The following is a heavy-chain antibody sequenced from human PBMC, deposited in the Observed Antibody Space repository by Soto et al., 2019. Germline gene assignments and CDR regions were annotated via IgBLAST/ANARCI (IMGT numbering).Heavy chain of an antibody. V-gene: IGHV3-23*01. J-gene: IGHJ6*02. D-gene: IGHD3-3*01. CDR1: GFTFSSYA. CDR2: ISGSGGST. Sequence: GGSLRLSCAASGFTFSSYAMSWVRQAPGKGLEWVSAISGSGGSTYYADSVKGRFTISRDNSKNTLYLQMNSLRAEDTAVYYCATRGDKDFWSGYGMDVWGQGTTATVSS. CDR3: ATRGDKDFWSGYGMDV.